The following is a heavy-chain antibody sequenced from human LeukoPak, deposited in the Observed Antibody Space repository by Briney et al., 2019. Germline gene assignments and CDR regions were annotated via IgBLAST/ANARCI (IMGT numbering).Heavy chain of an antibody. J-gene: IGHJ5*02. V-gene: IGHV4-34*01. CDR1: GGSFSGYY. D-gene: IGHD3-3*01. Sequence: SETLSLTCAVYGGSFSGYYWRWIRQPPGKGLEWIGEINHSGSTNYNPSLKSRVTISVDTSKNQFSLKLSSVTAADTAVYYCARGVGRFLEWSLKNNWFDPWGQGALVTVSS. CDR3: ARGVGRFLEWSLKNNWFDP. CDR2: INHSGST.